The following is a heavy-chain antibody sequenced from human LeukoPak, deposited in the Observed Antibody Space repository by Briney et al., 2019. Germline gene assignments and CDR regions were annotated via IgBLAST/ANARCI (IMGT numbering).Heavy chain of an antibody. CDR3: ARVARKQLVRGLFDY. D-gene: IGHD6-6*01. V-gene: IGHV4-30-4*01. CDR2: IYYSGST. J-gene: IGHJ4*02. Sequence: SETLSPTCTVSGGSISSGDYYWSWIRQPPGKGLEWIGYIYYSGSTYYNPSLKSRVTISVDTSKNQFSLKLSSVTAADTAVYYCARVARKQLVRGLFDYWGQGTLVTVSS. CDR1: GGSISSGDYY.